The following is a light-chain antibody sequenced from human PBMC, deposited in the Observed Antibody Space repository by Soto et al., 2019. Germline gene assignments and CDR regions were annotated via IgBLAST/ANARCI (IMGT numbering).Light chain of an antibody. CDR1: QTISSW. CDR2: SAS. Sequence: EIQMTQSPSTLSGSVGDRVTITCRASQTISSWLAWYQQKPGEAPKLLIYSASTLKSGVPSRFSGSGSGTDFTLTISSLQPDDFATYYCQHYNSYSEAFGQGTKVELK. J-gene: IGKJ1*01. CDR3: QHYNSYSEA. V-gene: IGKV1-5*03.